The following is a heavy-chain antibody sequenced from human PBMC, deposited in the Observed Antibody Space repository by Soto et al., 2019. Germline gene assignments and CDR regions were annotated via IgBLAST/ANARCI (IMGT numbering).Heavy chain of an antibody. CDR1: GGSISGSSYY. CDR2: IYYGGST. CDR3: ARQNGSGRSAFDI. V-gene: IGHV4-39*01. Sequence: QLQLQESGPGLVKPSETLSLTCTVSGGSISGSSYYWGCIRQPPGKGLEWIGGIYYGGSTYYNPSLRSRVTISVDASKDQCSLRLSAVTAADTAVYYCARQNGSGRSAFDIWGQGTMVTVSS. D-gene: IGHD3-10*01. J-gene: IGHJ3*02.